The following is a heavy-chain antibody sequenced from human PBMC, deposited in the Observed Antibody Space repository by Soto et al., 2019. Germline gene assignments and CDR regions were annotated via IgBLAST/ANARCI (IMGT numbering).Heavy chain of an antibody. CDR1: GFTVSTNY. CDR3: ARETHDFWSGTLGD. V-gene: IGHV3-53*02. D-gene: IGHD3-3*01. Sequence: EVQLVETGGGLIQPGGSLRLSCAVSGFTVSTNYMSWVRQAPGKGLEWVSVIYSGGYTSYADSVKGRFSISRDNSKNTLYLQMNSLRVEDTAVYHCARETHDFWSGTLGDWGQGTLVTVSS. J-gene: IGHJ4*02. CDR2: IYSGGYT.